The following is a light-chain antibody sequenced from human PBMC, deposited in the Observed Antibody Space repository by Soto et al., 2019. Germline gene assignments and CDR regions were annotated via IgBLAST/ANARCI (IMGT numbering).Light chain of an antibody. V-gene: IGKV1-5*01. CDR3: QQFRSYPPT. CDR2: DAS. CDR1: QSLNNY. Sequence: DIQMTQSPSTLSASVGDRVTITCRASQSLNNYLAWYQQKPGKAPKLLIYDASTLERGVPSRFSGTGSGTEFTLTISSLQPDDFATYYCQQFRSYPPTFGPGTKVHI. J-gene: IGKJ3*01.